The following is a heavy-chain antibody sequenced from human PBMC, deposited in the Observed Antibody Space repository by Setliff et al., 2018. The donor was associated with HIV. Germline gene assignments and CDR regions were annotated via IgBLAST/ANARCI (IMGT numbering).Heavy chain of an antibody. V-gene: IGHV4-4*07. Sequence: LSLTCTVSGGSIRSHYWNWIRQPAGKGLEWIGRLHLSGDTNYNPSLKSRVTMSIDTSKNQFSLKLSSVTAADTAVYYCARDNSYYYGSGSHYWYGMDVWGQGTTVTV. CDR1: GGSIRSHY. CDR2: LHLSGDT. J-gene: IGHJ6*01. CDR3: ARDNSYYYGSGSHYWYGMDV. D-gene: IGHD3-10*01.